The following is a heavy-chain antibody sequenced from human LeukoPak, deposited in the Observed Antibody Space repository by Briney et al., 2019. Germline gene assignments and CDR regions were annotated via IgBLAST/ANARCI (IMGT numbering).Heavy chain of an antibody. Sequence: PSETLSLTCTVSGGSISSYYWSWIRQPPGKGLEWIGYIYYSGSTNYNPSLKSRVTISVDTSKNQFSLKLSSVTAADTAVYYCARARITIFGVATPCFDPWGQGTLVTVSS. V-gene: IGHV4-59*01. CDR3: ARARITIFGVATPCFDP. CDR1: GGSISSYY. D-gene: IGHD3-3*01. CDR2: IYYSGST. J-gene: IGHJ5*02.